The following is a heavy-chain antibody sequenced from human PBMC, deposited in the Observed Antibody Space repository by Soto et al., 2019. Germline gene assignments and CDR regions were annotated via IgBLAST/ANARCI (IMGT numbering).Heavy chain of an antibody. CDR1: GGTFSSYT. CDR2: IIPILGIA. Sequence: SVKVSCKASGGTFSSYTISWVRQAPGQGLEWMGRIIPILGIANYAQKFQGRVTITADKSTSTAYMELSSLRSEDTAVYYCARDITDSSSWYPNYWGQGTLVTVSS. J-gene: IGHJ4*02. D-gene: IGHD6-13*01. CDR3: ARDITDSSSWYPNY. V-gene: IGHV1-69*04.